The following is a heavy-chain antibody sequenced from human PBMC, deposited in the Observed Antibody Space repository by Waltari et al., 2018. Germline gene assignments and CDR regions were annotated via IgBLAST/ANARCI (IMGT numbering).Heavy chain of an antibody. V-gene: IGHV4-34*02. J-gene: IGHJ6*02. CDR2: INHSGNR. Sequence: QVQLQQWGAGLLQPSETLSLTCAVSGGSFSGYSWGWIPQPPGRGLEWIGEINHSGNRNYNPSLRSRVVMFVDTSKSQFSLKLNSVTAADTAVYYCVRLEDCTGPGGNCYSGDSFALDVWGQGTTVTVSS. CDR3: VRLEDCTGPGGNCYSGDSFALDV. CDR1: GGSFSGYS. D-gene: IGHD2-8*02.